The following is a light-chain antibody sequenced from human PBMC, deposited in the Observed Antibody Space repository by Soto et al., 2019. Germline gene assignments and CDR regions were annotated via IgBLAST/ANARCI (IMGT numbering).Light chain of an antibody. CDR1: QNINNW. J-gene: IGKJ1*01. CDR3: QHMRT. V-gene: IGKV1-5*01. CDR2: DAS. Sequence: DLQMTQSPCTLSASVGDRVNITCRASQNINNWIAWYQQKPGKAPKFLIYDASTLDSGVPSMFSGSGCGTEFSLTISSQQPDDFGSYYCQHMRTFGQCTKLDI.